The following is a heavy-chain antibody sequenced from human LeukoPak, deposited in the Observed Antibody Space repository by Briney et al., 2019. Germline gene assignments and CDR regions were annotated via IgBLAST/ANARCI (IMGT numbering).Heavy chain of an antibody. CDR3: ARSSGSKWFGELLYYFDY. D-gene: IGHD3-10*01. CDR2: VDHTGST. V-gene: IGHV4-59*01. CDR1: DDSIAMYY. Sequence: SETLSLTCTVSDDSIAMYYWTWIRQPPGKGLEWIGYVDHTGSTNFNPSLKSRVTISVDTSKNQFSLKLSSVTAADTAVYYCARSSGSKWFGELLYYFDYWGQGTLVTVSS. J-gene: IGHJ4*02.